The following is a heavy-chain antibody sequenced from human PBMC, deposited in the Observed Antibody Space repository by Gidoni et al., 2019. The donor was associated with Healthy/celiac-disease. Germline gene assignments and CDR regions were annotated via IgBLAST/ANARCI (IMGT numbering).Heavy chain of an antibody. Sequence: QVQLQESGPGLVKPSGNLAPTCAVSGGSIGSSNWWSWVRQPPGKGLEWIGEIYHSGSTNYNPSLKSRVTISVDKSKNQFSLKLCSVTAADTAVYYCARKRWLQWYYFDYWGQGTLVTVSS. J-gene: IGHJ4*02. CDR2: IYHSGST. D-gene: IGHD5-12*01. CDR1: GGSIGSSNW. CDR3: ARKRWLQWYYFDY. V-gene: IGHV4-4*02.